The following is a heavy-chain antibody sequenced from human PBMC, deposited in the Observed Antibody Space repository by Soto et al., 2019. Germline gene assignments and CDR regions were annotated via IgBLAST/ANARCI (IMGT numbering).Heavy chain of an antibody. V-gene: IGHV1-69*06. D-gene: IGHD5-12*01. CDR1: GATFSSYA. CDR2: IVPTVDTS. CDR3: VRVVAIPGYPDN. J-gene: IGHJ4*02. Sequence: SVKVSCKTSGATFSSYAITWVRQAPGQGLEWMGGIVPTVDTSTYAQKFQGRVTITADKFTNTVYMELSSLRSDDTAVYYCVRVVAIPGYPDNWGQGNLVTSPQ.